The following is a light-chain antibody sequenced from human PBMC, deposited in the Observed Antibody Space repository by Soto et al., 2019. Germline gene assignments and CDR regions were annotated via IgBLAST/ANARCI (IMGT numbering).Light chain of an antibody. CDR2: TND. Sequence: QSVLTQPPSASDTPGQRVTISCSGGSSNIGSNSVNWYQQLPGTAPKLLIYTNDQRPSGVPDRFSGSKFGTSASLAISGLQSEDEADYYCAAWDDSLSVPVFGGGTKLTVL. J-gene: IGLJ3*02. CDR3: AAWDDSLSVPV. CDR1: SSNIGSNS. V-gene: IGLV1-44*01.